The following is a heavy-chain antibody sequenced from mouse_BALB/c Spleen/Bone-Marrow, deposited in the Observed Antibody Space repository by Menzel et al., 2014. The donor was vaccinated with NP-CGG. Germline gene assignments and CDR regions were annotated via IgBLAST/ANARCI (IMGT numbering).Heavy chain of an antibody. CDR3: LQLGRDYAMDY. J-gene: IGHJ4*01. Sequence: EVKLMESRGGLVQPGGSMKLSCVASGFTFSNYWMNWVRQSPEKGLEWVAEIRLKSNNYATHYAESVKGRFTISGDDSKSSVYLQMNNLRAEDTGIYYCLQLGRDYAMDYWGQGTSVTVSS. CDR1: GFTFSNYW. CDR2: IRLKSNNYAT. D-gene: IGHD4-1*02. V-gene: IGHV6-6*02.